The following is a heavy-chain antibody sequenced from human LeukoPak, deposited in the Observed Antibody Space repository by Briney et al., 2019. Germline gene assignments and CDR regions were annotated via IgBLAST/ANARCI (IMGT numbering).Heavy chain of an antibody. CDR1: GGSISSYY. D-gene: IGHD3-22*01. V-gene: IGHV4-59*01. J-gene: IGHJ4*02. CDR2: IYDSGST. Sequence: SETLSLTCAVSGGSISSYYWSWIRQPPGKGLEWIGNIYDSGSTNYNPSLKSRVTISVDTSKNQCSLKLSSVTAADTAVYYCARQSISGSSLSYFDYWGQGTLVNVSS. CDR3: ARQSISGSSLSYFDY.